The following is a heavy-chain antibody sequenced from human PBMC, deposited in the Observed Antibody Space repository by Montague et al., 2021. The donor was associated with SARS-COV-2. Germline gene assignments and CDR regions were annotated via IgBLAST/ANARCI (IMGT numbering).Heavy chain of an antibody. Sequence: PALVKPTQTLTLTCTFSGFSLSTSGVGVGWIRQPPGKALEWLALIYWDDDKRYSPSLKSRLTITKDTSKNQVVLTMTNMDPMDTATYYCAHKTGLRYFDWLFQTNPTGGYFDLWGRGTRVTVSS. CDR2: IYWDDDK. V-gene: IGHV2-5*02. J-gene: IGHJ2*01. CDR3: AHKTGLRYFDWLFQTNPTGGYFDL. CDR1: GFSLSTSGVG. D-gene: IGHD3-9*01.